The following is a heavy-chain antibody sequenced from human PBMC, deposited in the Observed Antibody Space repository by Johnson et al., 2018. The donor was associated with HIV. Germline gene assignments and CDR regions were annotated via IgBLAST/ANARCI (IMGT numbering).Heavy chain of an antibody. Sequence: EMQLVESGGGVVRPGGSLRLSCAASGFTFDDYGMSWVRQTPGKGLEWVAGINWNGGSTGYADSVKGRFTISRDNAKKSLCLQMNTLRAEDTALYYCASEARHHVGANRVSSFDIWGQGTMVTVSA. D-gene: IGHD1-26*01. CDR2: INWNGGST. V-gene: IGHV3-20*04. J-gene: IGHJ3*02. CDR1: GFTFDDYG. CDR3: ASEARHHVGANRVSSFDI.